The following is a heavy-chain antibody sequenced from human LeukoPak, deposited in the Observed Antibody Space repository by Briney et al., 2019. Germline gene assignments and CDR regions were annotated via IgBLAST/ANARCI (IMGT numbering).Heavy chain of an antibody. J-gene: IGHJ4*02. CDR3: ARVYPPGTYYYDSSGYSNDY. CDR2: ISSSSSYI. CDR1: GFTFSSYS. Sequence: PGGSLRLSCAASGFTFSSYSMNWVRQAPGKGLEWVSCISSSSSYIYYADSVKGRFTISRDNAKDSLYLQMNSLRAEDTAVYYCARVYPPGTYYYDSSGYSNDYWGQGTLVTVSS. V-gene: IGHV3-21*01. D-gene: IGHD3-22*01.